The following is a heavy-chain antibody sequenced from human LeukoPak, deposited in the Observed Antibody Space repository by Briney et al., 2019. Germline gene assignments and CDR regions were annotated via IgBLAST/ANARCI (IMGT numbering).Heavy chain of an antibody. CDR1: GGSISSYY. CDR2: IYYSGST. Sequence: SETLSLTCTVSGGSISSYYWSWIRQPPGKGLEWIGYIYYSGSTNYNPSLKSRVTISVDTSKNQFSLKLSSATAADTAVYYCARDSDTAMGIFDYWGQGTLVTVSS. CDR3: ARDSDTAMGIFDY. D-gene: IGHD5-18*01. J-gene: IGHJ4*02. V-gene: IGHV4-59*01.